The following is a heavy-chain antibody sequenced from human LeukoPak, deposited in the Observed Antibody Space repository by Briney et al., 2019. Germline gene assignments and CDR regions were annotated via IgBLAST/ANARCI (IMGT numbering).Heavy chain of an antibody. V-gene: IGHV3-23*01. CDR1: GFTSRNYA. CDR2: ISGSGVYI. J-gene: IGHJ4*02. D-gene: IGHD5-24*01. Sequence: GGSLRLSCAASGFTSRNYAMSWVRQAPGKGLEWVSSISGSGVYIYNADSVKGRFTISRDNSKNTLYLQMNSLRAEDTAIYYCAKDRDGYNGRGFDYWGQGALVTVSS. CDR3: AKDRDGYNGRGFDY.